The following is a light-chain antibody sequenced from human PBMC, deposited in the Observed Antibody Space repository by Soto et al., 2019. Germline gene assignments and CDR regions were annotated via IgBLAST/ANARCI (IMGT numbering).Light chain of an antibody. J-gene: IGKJ4*01. Sequence: DIQMTQSPSSLSVSVGDKVTITCRASRRIDMHLNWYHQRPGKAPQLLIYPASTLQSGVPSRFSGSGSGTDFTLTISSLQPADFGTYYCQQSYSTPPTFGGGTNVEI. CDR2: PAS. CDR3: QQSYSTPPT. V-gene: IGKV1-39*01. CDR1: RRIDMH.